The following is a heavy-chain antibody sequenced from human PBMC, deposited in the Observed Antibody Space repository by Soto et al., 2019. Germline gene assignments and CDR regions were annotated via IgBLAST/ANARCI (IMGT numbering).Heavy chain of an antibody. CDR3: ARMERSKEGLSVYYFDY. CDR1: SGSINGYY. D-gene: IGHD3-16*02. CDR2: ISYNGNT. V-gene: IGHV4-59*01. J-gene: IGHJ4*02. Sequence: SETLSLTCSVSSGSINGYYWSWIRQPPGKEPEWIGYISYNGNTNFNPSLKSRVTISVDTSKNQFSLNLTSVTAADTAVYSCARMERSKEGLSVYYFDYWGQGTRVTVSS.